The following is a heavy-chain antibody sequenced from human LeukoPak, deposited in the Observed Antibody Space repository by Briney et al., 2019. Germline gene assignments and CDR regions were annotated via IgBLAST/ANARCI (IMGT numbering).Heavy chain of an antibody. CDR1: GFTFSNAW. CDR3: ARGGVGSGAFTYYYYYMDV. J-gene: IGHJ6*03. Sequence: PGGSLRLSCAASGFTFSNAWMSWVRQAPGKGLEWVSSISSSSSYIYYADSVKGRFTISRDNAKNSLYLQMNSLRAEDTAVYYCARGGVGSGAFTYYYYYMDVWGKGTTVTVSS. V-gene: IGHV3-21*01. D-gene: IGHD6-19*01. CDR2: ISSSSSYI.